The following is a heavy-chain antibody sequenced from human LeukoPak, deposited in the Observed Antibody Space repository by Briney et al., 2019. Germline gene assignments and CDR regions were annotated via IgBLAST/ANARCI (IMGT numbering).Heavy chain of an antibody. CDR3: ARQPSYFDN. D-gene: IGHD6-13*01. CDR2: ISSDGSST. Sequence: PGGSLRLSCAASGFTFSSYYMHWVRQAPGKGLVWVSGISSDGSSTRYADSVKGRFTISRDNAKNTLYLQMNSLRAEDTAVYYCARQPSYFDNWGQGTPVTVSS. J-gene: IGHJ4*02. CDR1: GFTFSSYY. V-gene: IGHV3-74*01.